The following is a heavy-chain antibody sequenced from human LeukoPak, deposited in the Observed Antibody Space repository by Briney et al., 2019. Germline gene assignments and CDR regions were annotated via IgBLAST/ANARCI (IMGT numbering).Heavy chain of an antibody. CDR2: IYYSGST. V-gene: IGHV4-39*07. D-gene: IGHD3-10*01. Sequence: SSETLSLTCTVSGGSISSSSYYWGWIRQPPGKGLEWIGSIYYSGSTYYNPSLKSRVTLSVDTSKNQFSLKLSSVTAADTAVYYCARDYYGSSNPFWGQGTLVTVSS. CDR3: ARDYYGSSNPF. J-gene: IGHJ4*02. CDR1: GGSISSSSYY.